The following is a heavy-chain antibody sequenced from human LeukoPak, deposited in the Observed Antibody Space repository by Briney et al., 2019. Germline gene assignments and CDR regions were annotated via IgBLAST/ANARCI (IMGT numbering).Heavy chain of an antibody. Sequence: PGGSLRLSCAASGFTFSSYEMNWVRQAPGKGLEWVSYISSSSSYIYYADSVKGRFTISRDNAKNSLYLQMNSLRAEDTAVYYCARDHYYDSSKGSVDYWGQGTLVTVSS. D-gene: IGHD3-22*01. CDR1: GFTFSSYE. CDR2: ISSSSSYI. V-gene: IGHV3-48*03. J-gene: IGHJ4*02. CDR3: ARDHYYDSSKGSVDY.